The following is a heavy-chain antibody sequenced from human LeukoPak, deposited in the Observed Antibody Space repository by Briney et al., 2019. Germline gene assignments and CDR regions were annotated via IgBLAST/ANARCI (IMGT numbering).Heavy chain of an antibody. CDR2: ISAYNGNT. Sequence: GASVKVSCKPSGYTFTSYGISWVRQAPGQGLEWMGWISAYNGNTNYAQKLQGRVTMTTDTSTSTAYMELRSLRSDDTAVYYCATGTRGSGSYDPGFDYWGQGTLVTVSS. J-gene: IGHJ4*02. V-gene: IGHV1-18*01. D-gene: IGHD3-10*01. CDR3: ATGTRGSGSYDPGFDY. CDR1: GYTFTSYG.